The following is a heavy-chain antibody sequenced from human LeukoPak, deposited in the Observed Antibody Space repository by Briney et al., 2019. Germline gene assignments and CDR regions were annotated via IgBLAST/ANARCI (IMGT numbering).Heavy chain of an antibody. V-gene: IGHV1-18*01. CDR2: ISAYNGNT. CDR3: ARDCSGSSCYWIH. D-gene: IGHD2-15*01. CDR1: GYTFTSYG. J-gene: IGHJ4*02. Sequence: ASVTVSCTASGYTFTSYGISWVRQAPGQGLEWLGYISAYNGNTNYAQKVQGRITMTTDTSTSTAYMEMRSLRSDDTAVYYCARDCSGSSCYWIHWGQGTLVTVSS.